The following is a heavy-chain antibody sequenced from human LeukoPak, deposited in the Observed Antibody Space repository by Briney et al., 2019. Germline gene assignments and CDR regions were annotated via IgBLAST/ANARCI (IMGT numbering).Heavy chain of an antibody. V-gene: IGHV5-51*01. CDR3: ARLKSRYCSGGSCYFDDAFDI. J-gene: IGHJ3*02. CDR1: GYSFTSYW. Sequence: GESLKISCKGSGYSFTSYWIGWVRQMPGKGLEWMGIIYPGDSDTRYSPSFQGQVTISADKSISTAYLQWSSLKVSDTAMYYCARLKSRYCSGGSCYFDDAFDIWGQGTMVTVSS. D-gene: IGHD2-15*01. CDR2: IYPGDSDT.